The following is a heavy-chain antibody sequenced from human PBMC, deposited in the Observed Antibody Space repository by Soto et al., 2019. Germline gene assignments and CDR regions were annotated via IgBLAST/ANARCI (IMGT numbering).Heavy chain of an antibody. V-gene: IGHV3-33*01. CDR2: IWYDGSNK. Sequence: PGGSLRLSCAASGFTFSSYGMHWVRQAPGKGLEWVAVIWYDGSNKYYADSVKGRFTISRDNSKNTLYLQMNSLRAEDTAVYYCARDIVVVPASNLGGFDYWGQGTLVTVSS. J-gene: IGHJ4*02. CDR1: GFTFSSYG. D-gene: IGHD2-2*01. CDR3: ARDIVVVPASNLGGFDY.